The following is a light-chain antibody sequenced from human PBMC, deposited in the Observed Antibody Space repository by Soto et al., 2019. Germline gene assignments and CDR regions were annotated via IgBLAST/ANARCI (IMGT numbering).Light chain of an antibody. CDR3: QQSYSTPPRYT. V-gene: IGKV1-39*01. J-gene: IGKJ2*01. Sequence: DIQMTQSPSSLSASVGDRVTITCRASQSISSFLNWYQQKPGKAPKVLIYAASRLESGVPSRFSGSGSGTDFTLTISSLQPEDYATYYCQQSYSTPPRYTFGQGTKVDI. CDR2: AAS. CDR1: QSISSF.